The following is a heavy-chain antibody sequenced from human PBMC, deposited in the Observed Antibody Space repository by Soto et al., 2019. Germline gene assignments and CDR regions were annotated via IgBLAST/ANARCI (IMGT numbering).Heavy chain of an antibody. Sequence: ASVKVSCKASGGTFSSYAISWVRQAPGQGLEWMGGIIPIFGTANYAQKFQGRVTITADESTSTAYMELSSLRSEDTAVYYCASLYYYDSSGRYYFDYWGQGTLVTVSS. CDR3: ASLYYYDSSGRYYFDY. D-gene: IGHD3-22*01. CDR2: IIPIFGTA. V-gene: IGHV1-69*13. CDR1: GGTFSSYA. J-gene: IGHJ4*02.